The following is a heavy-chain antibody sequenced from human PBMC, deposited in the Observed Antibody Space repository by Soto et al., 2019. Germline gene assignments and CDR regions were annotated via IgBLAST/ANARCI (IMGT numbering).Heavy chain of an antibody. CDR1: GGTFSSYT. D-gene: IGHD6-13*01. V-gene: IGHV1-69*02. CDR2: IIPILGIA. J-gene: IGHJ4*02. CDR3: ARARIAAAWGPDY. Sequence: QVQLVQSGAEVKKPGSSVKVSCKASGGTFSSYTISWVRQAPGQGLEWMGRIIPILGIANYAQKFQGRVTITADKSTSTAYMELSSLRSEDTAVYYCARARIAAAWGPDYWGQGTLVTVSS.